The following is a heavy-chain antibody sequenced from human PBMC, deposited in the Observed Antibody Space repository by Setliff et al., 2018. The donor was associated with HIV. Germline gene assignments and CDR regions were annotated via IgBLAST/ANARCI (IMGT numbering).Heavy chain of an antibody. CDR2: ISQSGRT. CDR3: AREDSSYHYFDY. V-gene: IGHV4-30-2*01. CDR1: GGSIRSSGYS. J-gene: IGHJ4*02. Sequence: LSLTCAVSGGSIRSSGYSWSWIRQPPGKGLEWIGYISQSGRTYYNPSLKSRVTISLDTSKNQFSLKLTSVTAADTAVYYCAREDSSYHYFDYWGQGMLVTVSS. D-gene: IGHD6-6*01.